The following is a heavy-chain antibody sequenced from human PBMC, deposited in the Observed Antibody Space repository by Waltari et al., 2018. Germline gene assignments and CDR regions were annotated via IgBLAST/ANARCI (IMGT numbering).Heavy chain of an antibody. D-gene: IGHD3-16*02. CDR2: MNPNRGNT. Sequence: QVQLVQSGAEVKKPGASVKVSCKASGYTFTSYDINWVRQATGQGLEWMGWMNPNRGNTGYAQKFQGRVTITRNTSRSTAYMELSSLRSEDTAVYYCARELMITCGGVIPTYYYYGMDVWGQGTTVTVSS. J-gene: IGHJ6*02. V-gene: IGHV1-8*03. CDR1: GYTFTSYD. CDR3: ARELMITCGGVIPTYYYYGMDV.